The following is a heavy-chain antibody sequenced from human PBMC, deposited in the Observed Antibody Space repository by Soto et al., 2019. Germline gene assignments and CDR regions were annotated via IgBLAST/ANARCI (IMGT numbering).Heavy chain of an antibody. V-gene: IGHV4-34*12. Sequence: SETLSLTCAVYGGSFRAYYWSWVRQPPGKGLEWIGEIIHSESTKYTPSPKSRVIISVDTPKSQFSLKLSSVTAADTAVYYCARQRPTDGWWEIANHYGMDVWGQGTPVTVSS. CDR3: ARQRPTDGWWEIANHYGMDV. J-gene: IGHJ6*02. D-gene: IGHD2-15*01. CDR2: IIHSEST. CDR1: GGSFRAYY.